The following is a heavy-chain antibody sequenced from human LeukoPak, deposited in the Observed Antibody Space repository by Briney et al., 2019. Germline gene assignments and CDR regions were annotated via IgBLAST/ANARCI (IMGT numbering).Heavy chain of an antibody. CDR3: ARGYCGGDCYGD. D-gene: IGHD2-21*02. Sequence: TGGSLRLSCAASGFTFRSYWMNWVRQAPGKGLEWVSSIDSSSSHIYYADSVKGRFTISRDNTKSSLYLQMNSLRAEDMAVYYCARGYCGGDCYGDWGQGTLVTVSS. CDR1: GFTFRSYW. CDR2: IDSSSSHI. J-gene: IGHJ1*01. V-gene: IGHV3-21*01.